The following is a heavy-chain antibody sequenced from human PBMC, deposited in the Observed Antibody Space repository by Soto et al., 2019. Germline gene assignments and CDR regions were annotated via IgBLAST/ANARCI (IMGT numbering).Heavy chain of an antibody. V-gene: IGHV4-31*03. D-gene: IGHD2-15*01. CDR1: GGSINSGGYY. CDR3: ARCRDAFGFDT. Sequence: QVQLQESGPGLVKPSETLSLTCNVSGGSINSGGYYWGWIRQHPGKGLEWIGYIHYRGRTSYNPSRQSRVSISLDMSGQHFSLKVTAVTAADTAVYYCARCRDAFGFDTWGQGTRVTVSS. CDR2: IHYRGRT. J-gene: IGHJ4*02.